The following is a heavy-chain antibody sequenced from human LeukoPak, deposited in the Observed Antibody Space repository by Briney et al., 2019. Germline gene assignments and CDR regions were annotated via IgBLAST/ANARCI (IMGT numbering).Heavy chain of an antibody. J-gene: IGHJ6*03. Sequence: SETLSLTCTVSGDSISNYYWSWIRQPAGKGLEWIGRIYTSGSTNYNPSLKSRVTMSVDTSKNQFSLKLSSVTAADTAVYYCARSQKYYYYMDVWGKGTTVTVSS. CDR2: IYTSGST. V-gene: IGHV4-4*07. CDR1: GDSISNYY. CDR3: ARSQKYYYYMDV.